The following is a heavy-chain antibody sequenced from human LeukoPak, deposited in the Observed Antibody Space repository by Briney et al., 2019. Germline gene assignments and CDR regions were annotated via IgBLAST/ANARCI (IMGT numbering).Heavy chain of an antibody. V-gene: IGHV1-69*01. Sequence: SVKVSCKASGGTFSSYAISWVRQAPGQGLEWMGGIIPIFGTANYAQKFQGRVTITADESTSTAYMELSSLRSEDTAVYYCASRRTSSSYYFDYWAREPWSPSPQ. CDR2: IIPIFGTA. CDR3: ASRRTSSSYYFDY. CDR1: GGTFSSYA. J-gene: IGHJ4*02. D-gene: IGHD2-2*01.